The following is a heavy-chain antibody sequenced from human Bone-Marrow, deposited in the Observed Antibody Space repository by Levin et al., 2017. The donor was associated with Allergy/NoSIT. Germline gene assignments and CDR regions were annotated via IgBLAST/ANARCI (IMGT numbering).Heavy chain of an antibody. D-gene: IGHD4-17*01. CDR1: GGSIRTSAYY. J-gene: IGHJ5*02. CDR3: ARRVYGEYYNWFDT. Sequence: PSETLSLTCTVSGGSIRTSAYYWAWIRQPPGKGLEWIGSIFYGASPDYRPSLKSRLTISVDTSMNHFSLKLSSVTAADTAVYYCARRVYGEYYNWFDTWGRGTQVTVSS. CDR2: IFYGASP. V-gene: IGHV4-39*02.